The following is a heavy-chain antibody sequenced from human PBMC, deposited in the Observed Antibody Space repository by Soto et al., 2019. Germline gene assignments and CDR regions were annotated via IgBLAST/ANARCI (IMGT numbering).Heavy chain of an antibody. CDR1: GFTFSSYG. CDR3: AKDSTVTFDY. CDR2: ISYDGSNK. J-gene: IGHJ4*02. D-gene: IGHD4-17*01. Sequence: GGSLRLSCAASGFTFSSYGMHWVRQAPGKGLEWVAVISYDGSNKYYADSVRGRFTISRDNSKNTLYLQMNSLRAEDTAVYYCAKDSTVTFDYWGQGTLVTVSS. V-gene: IGHV3-30*18.